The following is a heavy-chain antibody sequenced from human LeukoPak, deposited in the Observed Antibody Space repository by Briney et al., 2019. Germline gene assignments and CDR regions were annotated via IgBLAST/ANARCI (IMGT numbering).Heavy chain of an antibody. CDR2: IYYSGST. CDR1: SGSISSHY. D-gene: IGHD1-7*01. CDR3: ARTKAVSWNYAFDI. V-gene: IGHV4-59*11. J-gene: IGHJ3*02. Sequence: PSETLSLTCTVSSGSISSHYWSWIRQPPGKGLEWIGYIYYSGSTNYNPSLKSRVTISVDTSKNQFSLKLSSVTAADTAVYYCARTKAVSWNYAFDIWGQGTMVTVSS.